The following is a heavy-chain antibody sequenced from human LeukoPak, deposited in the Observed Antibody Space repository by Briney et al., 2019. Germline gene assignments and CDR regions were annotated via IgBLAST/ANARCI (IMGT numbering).Heavy chain of an antibody. Sequence: GGSLRLSCAASGFTFSSYAMSWVRQAPGKGLEWVSAISGSGGSTYYADSVKGRFTISRDTASSTLYLQMNSLRAEDTALYHCEVVVAATPIWGQGTLVTVSS. V-gene: IGHV3-23*01. D-gene: IGHD2-15*01. J-gene: IGHJ4*02. CDR2: ISGSGGST. CDR1: GFTFSSYA. CDR3: EVVVAATPI.